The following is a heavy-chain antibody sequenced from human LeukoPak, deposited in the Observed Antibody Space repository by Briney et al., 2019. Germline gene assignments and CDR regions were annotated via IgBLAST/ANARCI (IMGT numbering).Heavy chain of an antibody. CDR1: GFTFSSYS. D-gene: IGHD4-17*01. Sequence: GGSLRLSCAASGFTFSSYSMNWVRQAPGKGLEWVAVISYDGSNKYYADSVKGRFTISRDNSKNTLYLQMNSLRAEDTAVYYCAKDRKQGMTTVDPLGYWGQGTLVTVSS. J-gene: IGHJ4*02. V-gene: IGHV3-30*18. CDR2: ISYDGSNK. CDR3: AKDRKQGMTTVDPLGY.